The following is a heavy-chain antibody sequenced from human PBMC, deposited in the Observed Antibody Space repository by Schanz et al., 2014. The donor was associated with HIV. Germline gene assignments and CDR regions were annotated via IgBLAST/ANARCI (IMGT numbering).Heavy chain of an antibody. V-gene: IGHV3-9*01. CDR2: ISWNSVSI. D-gene: IGHD5-18*01. J-gene: IGHJ6*02. CDR1: GFTFDDYA. CDR3: AKDRGVGSGMVTNYYYGMDV. Sequence: EVQLVESGGALVQPGRSLRLSCAASGFTFDDYAMHWVRQAPGKGLEWVSGISWNSVSIGYADSVKGRFTISRDNAKNSLYMQMNSLRAEDTALYYCAKDRGVGSGMVTNYYYGMDVWGQGTTVTVSS.